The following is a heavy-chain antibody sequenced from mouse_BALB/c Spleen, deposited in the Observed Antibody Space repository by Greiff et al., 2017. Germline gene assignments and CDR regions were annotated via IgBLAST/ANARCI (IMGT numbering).Heavy chain of an antibody. V-gene: IGHV2-2*02. Sequence: QVQLKESGPGLVQPSQSLSITCTVSGFSLTSYGVHWVRQSPGKGLEWLGVIWSGGSTDYNAAFISRLSISKDNSKSQVFFKMNSLQANDTAIYYCARDYYRYGGYFDVWGAGTTVTVSS. CDR2: IWSGGST. J-gene: IGHJ1*01. D-gene: IGHD2-14*01. CDR3: ARDYYRYGGYFDV. CDR1: GFSLTSYG.